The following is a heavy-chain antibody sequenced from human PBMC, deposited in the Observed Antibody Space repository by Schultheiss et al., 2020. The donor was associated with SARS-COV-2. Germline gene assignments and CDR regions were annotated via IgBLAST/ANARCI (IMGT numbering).Heavy chain of an antibody. CDR2: IYYSGST. CDR1: GGSISSYY. V-gene: IGHV4-59*12. D-gene: IGHD6-19*01. J-gene: IGHJ4*02. CDR3: ATQFPARLGSDY. Sequence: SETLSLTCTVSGGSISSYYWSWIRQHPGKGLEWIGYIYYSGSTYYNPSLKSRVTISVDTSKNQFSLKLSSVTAADTAVYYCATQFPARLGSDYWGQGTLVTVSS.